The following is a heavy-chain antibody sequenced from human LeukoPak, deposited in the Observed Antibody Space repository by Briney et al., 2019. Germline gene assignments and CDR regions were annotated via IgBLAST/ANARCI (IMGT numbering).Heavy chain of an antibody. J-gene: IGHJ4*02. CDR3: AKGNRYSSSWYGAWYFDY. D-gene: IGHD6-13*01. CDR2: ISYDGSDK. Sequence: GGSLRLSCAASGFTFSDYAMHWVRQAPGKGLEWVAVISYDGSDKYHTDSVKGRFTISRDNSKNTLYLQMNSLRAEDTAVYYCAKGNRYSSSWYGAWYFDYWGQGTLVTVSS. V-gene: IGHV3-30*18. CDR1: GFTFSDYA.